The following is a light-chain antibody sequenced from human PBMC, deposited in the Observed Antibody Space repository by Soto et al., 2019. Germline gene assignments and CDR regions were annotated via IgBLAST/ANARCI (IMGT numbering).Light chain of an antibody. V-gene: IGKV3-20*01. CDR3: QQYGSSIRS. CDR1: QSFRGL. J-gene: IGKJ1*01. Sequence: TQSPSTLSASVGDRATLSCRASQSFRGLLAWYQQKPGQAPRLLIYGASSRETGIPDRFSGSGSGTEFTLTISRLEPEDFAVYYCQQYGSSIRSFGQGTKVDIK. CDR2: GAS.